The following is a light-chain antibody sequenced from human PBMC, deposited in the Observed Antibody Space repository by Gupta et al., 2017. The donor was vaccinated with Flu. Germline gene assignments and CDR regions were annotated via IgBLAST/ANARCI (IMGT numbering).Light chain of an antibody. CDR1: SSNIGSNY. CDR3: AAWDDSLSGYV. Sequence: VSISCSGSSSNIGSNYVYWYQQLPGTAPKLLIYRNNQRPSGVPDRFSGSKSGTSASLAISGLRSEDEAEYYCAAWDDSLSGYVFGTGTKVTV. J-gene: IGLJ1*01. CDR2: RNN. V-gene: IGLV1-47*01.